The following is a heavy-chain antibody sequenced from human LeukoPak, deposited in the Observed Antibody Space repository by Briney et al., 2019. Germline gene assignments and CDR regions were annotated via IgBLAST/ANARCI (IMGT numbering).Heavy chain of an antibody. D-gene: IGHD6-19*01. J-gene: IGHJ6*02. CDR1: GYTFTSYG. Sequence: ASVKVSCKASGYTFTSYGISWVRQAPGQGLERMGWISAYNGNTNYAQKFQGRVTMTRNTSISTAYMELSSLRSEDTAVYYCARGLVAATIRHGMDVWGQGTTVTVSS. CDR3: ARGLVAATIRHGMDV. V-gene: IGHV1-18*01. CDR2: ISAYNGNT.